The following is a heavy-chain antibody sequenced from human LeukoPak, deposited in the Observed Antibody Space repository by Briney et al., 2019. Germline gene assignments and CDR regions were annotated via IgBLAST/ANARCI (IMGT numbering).Heavy chain of an antibody. V-gene: IGHV3-33*01. CDR2: IWYDGSNK. CDR1: GFTFSSYG. Sequence: GGSLRLSCAASGFTFSSYGMHWVRQAPGKGLEWVAVIWYDGSNKYYADSVKGRFTISRDNSKNTLYLQMNSLRAEDTAVYYCARPPTVVTDGHYYYGMDVWGQGTTVTVSS. J-gene: IGHJ6*02. CDR3: ARPPTVVTDGHYYYGMDV. D-gene: IGHD4-23*01.